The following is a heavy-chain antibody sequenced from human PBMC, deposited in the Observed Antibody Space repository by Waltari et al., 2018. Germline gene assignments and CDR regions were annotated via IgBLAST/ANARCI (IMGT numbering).Heavy chain of an antibody. J-gene: IGHJ4*02. Sequence: QVQLVESGGGVVQPGGSLRLSCAASGFTFSSYGMHWVRPAPGKGLEWVAFIRYDGSNKYYADSVKGRFTISRDNSKNTLYLQMNSLRAEDTAVYYCAKGLSGYNWNAQVGYWGQGTLVTVSS. V-gene: IGHV3-30*02. CDR2: IRYDGSNK. CDR3: AKGLSGYNWNAQVGY. CDR1: GFTFSSYG. D-gene: IGHD1-20*01.